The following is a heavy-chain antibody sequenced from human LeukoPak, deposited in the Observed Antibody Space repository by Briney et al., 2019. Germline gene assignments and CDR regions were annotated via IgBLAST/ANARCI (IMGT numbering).Heavy chain of an antibody. V-gene: IGHV3-21*01. CDR2: ISSSSSYI. Sequence: GGSLRLSCAASGFTFSSYSMNWVRQAPGKGLEWVSSISSSSSYIYYADSVKGRFTISRDNAKNSLYLQMNSLRAEDTAVYYCARGYSSSWHHYYYYMDVWGKGTTVTISS. J-gene: IGHJ6*03. D-gene: IGHD6-13*01. CDR1: GFTFSSYS. CDR3: ARGYSSSWHHYYYYMDV.